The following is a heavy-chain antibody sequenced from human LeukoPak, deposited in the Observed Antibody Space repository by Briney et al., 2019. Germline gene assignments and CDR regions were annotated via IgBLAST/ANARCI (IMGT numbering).Heavy chain of an antibody. Sequence: PSETLSLTCTVSGYSIRSGYYWGWIRQPPGKEMEWIGSIYHSGNTYYNPSLKSRVIMSVVTSKNQFSLKPSSVTAADTAVYYCARGPGGAAGVYFDYWGQGTLVAVSS. CDR1: GYSIRSGYY. CDR2: IYHSGNT. CDR3: ARGPGGAAGVYFDY. J-gene: IGHJ4*02. D-gene: IGHD2-15*01. V-gene: IGHV4-38-2*02.